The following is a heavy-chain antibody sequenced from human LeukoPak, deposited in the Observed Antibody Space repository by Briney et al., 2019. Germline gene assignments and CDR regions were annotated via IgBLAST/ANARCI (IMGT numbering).Heavy chain of an antibody. CDR1: GGSISSYY. CDR3: ARDLDFWSGYYRFDP. J-gene: IGHJ5*02. D-gene: IGHD3-3*01. Sequence: PSETLSLTCTVSGGSISSYYWSWIRQPPGKGLEWIGYIYYSGSTNYNPSLKSRVTISVDTSKNQFSLKLSSVTAADTAVYYCARDLDFWSGYYRFDPWGQGTLVTVSS. V-gene: IGHV4-59*01. CDR2: IYYSGST.